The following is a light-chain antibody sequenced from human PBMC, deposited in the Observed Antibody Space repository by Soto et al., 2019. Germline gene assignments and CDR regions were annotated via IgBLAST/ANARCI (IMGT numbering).Light chain of an antibody. CDR2: DDN. V-gene: IGLV1-51*01. CDR3: GSWDSSLSAYV. CDR1: ISNIGGNS. Sequence: TQPPSVSAAPGQKVTISCSGSISNIGGNSVSWYQQLPGTAPKLLIYDDNKRPSGIPDRFSGSKSGTSATLGITGFQTGDEADYYCGSWDSSLSAYVFGTGTKVTVL. J-gene: IGLJ1*01.